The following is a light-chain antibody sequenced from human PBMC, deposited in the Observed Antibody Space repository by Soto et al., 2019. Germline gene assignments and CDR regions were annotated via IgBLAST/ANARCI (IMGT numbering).Light chain of an antibody. CDR2: DAS. V-gene: IGKV1-5*01. J-gene: IGKJ2*01. Sequence: TQSPSTLSASVGERVTTSCRASQSISSWLAWYQQKPGKAPKLLIYDASSLESGVPSRFSGSGSGTEFTLTISSLQPDDFATYYCQQYNSYSLTFGQGTKVDIK. CDR1: QSISSW. CDR3: QQYNSYSLT.